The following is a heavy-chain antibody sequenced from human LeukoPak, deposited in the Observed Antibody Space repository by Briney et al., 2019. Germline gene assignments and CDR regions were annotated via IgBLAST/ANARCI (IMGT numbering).Heavy chain of an antibody. J-gene: IGHJ3*01. CDR2: INAGNGNT. V-gene: IGHV1-3*01. Sequence: ASVKVSCKASGYTLTSYAIHWVRQAPGQRLEWMGWINAGNGNTKYSQRFQGRVTITRDTSASTAYMELSSLRSEDTAVYYCARSNSSWDAFDVWGQGTMVTVSS. CDR3: ARSNSSWDAFDV. D-gene: IGHD6-13*01. CDR1: GYTLTSYA.